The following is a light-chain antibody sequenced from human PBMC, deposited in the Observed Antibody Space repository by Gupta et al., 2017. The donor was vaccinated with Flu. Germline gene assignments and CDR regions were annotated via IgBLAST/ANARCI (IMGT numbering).Light chain of an antibody. J-gene: IGKJ5*01. CDR2: GAA. Sequence: EIVMTQSPATLSVSPGERATISCSASKTVSSNLAWYQQKPGQAPTLLIYGAATRATGVPARFSGSGCGTDFTLTIISRQSEDFAVYYCQQYNNWPPLTFGQGTQVEIK. V-gene: IGKV3D-15*01. CDR1: KTVSSN. CDR3: QQYNNWPPLT.